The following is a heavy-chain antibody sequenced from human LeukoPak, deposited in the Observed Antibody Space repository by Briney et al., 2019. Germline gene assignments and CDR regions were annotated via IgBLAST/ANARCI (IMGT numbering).Heavy chain of an antibody. CDR1: GGSFSGYY. CDR2: IYYSGST. D-gene: IGHD3-3*01. CDR3: AREGPYPYYTPDAFDI. J-gene: IGHJ3*02. Sequence: SETLSLTCAVYGGSFSGYYWGWIRQPPGKGLEWIGSIYYSGSTNYNPSLKSRVTISVDTSKNQFSLKLSSVTAADTAVYYCAREGPYPYYTPDAFDIWGQGTMVTVSS. V-gene: IGHV4-34*11.